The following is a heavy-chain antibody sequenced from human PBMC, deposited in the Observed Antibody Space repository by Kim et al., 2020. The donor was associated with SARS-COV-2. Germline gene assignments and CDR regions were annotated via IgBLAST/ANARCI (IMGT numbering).Heavy chain of an antibody. CDR3: ARLLGLLGAFDI. D-gene: IGHD2-15*01. CDR2: IYYSGST. Sequence: SETLSLTCTVSGGSISSYYWSWIRQPPGKGLEWIGYIYYSGSTNYNPSLKSRVTISVDTSKNQFSLKLSSVTAADTAVYYCARLLGLLGAFDIWGQGTMVTVSS. V-gene: IGHV4-59*01. J-gene: IGHJ3*02. CDR1: GGSISSYY.